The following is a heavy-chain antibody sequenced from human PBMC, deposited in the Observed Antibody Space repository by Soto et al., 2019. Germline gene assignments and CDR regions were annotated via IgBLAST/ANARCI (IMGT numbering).Heavy chain of an antibody. CDR1: GDSVSRNSAA. CDR3: ARDRSLVVVPAAISPSYYYYGMDV. CDR2: TYYRSKWYN. V-gene: IGHV6-1*01. D-gene: IGHD2-2*01. J-gene: IGHJ6*02. Sequence: SPTLSLTCAISGDSVSRNSAAWNWIRQSPSRGLEWLGRTYYRSKWYNDYAVSVKSRITINPDTSKNQFSLQLNSVTPEDTAVYYCARDRSLVVVPAAISPSYYYYGMDVWGQGTTVTVSS.